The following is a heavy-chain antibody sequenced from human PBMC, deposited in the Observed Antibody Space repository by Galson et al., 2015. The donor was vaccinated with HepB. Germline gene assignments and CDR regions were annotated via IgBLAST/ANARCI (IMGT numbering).Heavy chain of an antibody. CDR2: INVSAGST. CDR3: ARDWVGGWGPAGY. V-gene: IGHV1-46*01. D-gene: IGHD6-19*01. Sequence: QSGAEVKKPGASVKVSCKASGYTFTTYYIHWVRQAPGQGLEWMGIINVSAGSTSYTQKFQGRVTMTRDTSTSTVYMELNSLRSEDTAVYYCARDWVGGWGPAGYWGQGTLVTVSS. CDR1: GYTFTTYY. J-gene: IGHJ4*02.